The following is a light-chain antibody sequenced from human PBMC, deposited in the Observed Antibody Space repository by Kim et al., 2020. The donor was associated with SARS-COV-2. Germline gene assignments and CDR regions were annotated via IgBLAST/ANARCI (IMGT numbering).Light chain of an antibody. CDR2: GKN. J-gene: IGLJ3*02. Sequence: LGQTGRITCQGGSLRSYYASWYQQKPGQAPVLVIYGKNNRPSGIPDRFSGSSSGNTASLTITGAQAEDEADYYCNSRDSSGNHLRVFGGGTQLTVL. CDR3: NSRDSSGNHLRV. CDR1: SLRSYY. V-gene: IGLV3-19*01.